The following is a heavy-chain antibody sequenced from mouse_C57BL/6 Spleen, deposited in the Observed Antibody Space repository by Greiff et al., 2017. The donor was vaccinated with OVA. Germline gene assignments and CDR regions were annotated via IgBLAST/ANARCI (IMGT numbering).Heavy chain of an antibody. D-gene: IGHD2-1*01. V-gene: IGHV1-80*01. CDR3: ARGGGNYPYYFDY. CDR1: GYAFSSYW. Sequence: QVQLQQSGAELVKPGASVKISCKASGYAFSSYWMNWVKQRPGKGLEWIGQIYPGDGDTNYNGKFKGKATLTADKSSSTAYMQLSSLTSEDSAVYISARGGGNYPYYFDYWGQGTTLTVSA. J-gene: IGHJ2*01. CDR2: IYPGDGDT.